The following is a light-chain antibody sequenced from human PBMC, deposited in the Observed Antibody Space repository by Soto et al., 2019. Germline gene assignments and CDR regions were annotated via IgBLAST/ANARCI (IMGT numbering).Light chain of an antibody. Sequence: DIPMTQSPSSLSASVGDRVTITCRASQSISSYLNWYQQKPGKAPELLIYAASSLQSGVPSRFSGSGSGTDFTLTISSLQPEDFATYYCQQSYSTPGTFGQGTKLEIE. J-gene: IGKJ2*01. CDR3: QQSYSTPGT. CDR2: AAS. V-gene: IGKV1-39*01. CDR1: QSISSY.